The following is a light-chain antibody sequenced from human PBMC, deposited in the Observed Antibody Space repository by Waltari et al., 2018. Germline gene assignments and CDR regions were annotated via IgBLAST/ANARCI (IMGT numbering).Light chain of an antibody. CDR1: SSNIGAGHD. CDR3: QSYVSTHVI. V-gene: IGLV1-40*01. CDR2: SNS. J-gene: IGLJ2*01. Sequence: QSVLTQPASMSGAPGQRVTISCTGSSSNIGAGHDVHWYQCLPGAAPRLLIYSNSHRPSGVPGRFSGSRSGSSASLVITGLQTEDEATYYCQSYVSTHVIFGGGT.